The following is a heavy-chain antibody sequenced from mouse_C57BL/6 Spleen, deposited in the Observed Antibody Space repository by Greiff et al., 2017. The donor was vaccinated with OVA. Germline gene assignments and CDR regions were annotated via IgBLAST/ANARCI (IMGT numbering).Heavy chain of an antibody. J-gene: IGHJ3*01. V-gene: IGHV1-69*01. CDR2: IDPSDSYT. D-gene: IGHD2-4*01. CDR1: GYTFTSYW. CDR3: ARKRDDYGGFAY. Sequence: VQLQQPGAELVMPGASVKLSCKASGYTFTSYWMHWVKQRPGQGLEWIGEIDPSDSYTNYNQKFKGKSTLTVDKSSSTAYMQLSSLTSEDSAVYYCARKRDDYGGFAYWGQGTLVTVSA.